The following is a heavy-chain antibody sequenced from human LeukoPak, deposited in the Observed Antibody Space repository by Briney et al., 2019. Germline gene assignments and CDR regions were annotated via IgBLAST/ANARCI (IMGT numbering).Heavy chain of an antibody. Sequence: GGSLRLSCSAPGFTFSSYGMNWVRQAPGKGLEWVANINQGGSEKYYVDSVKGRFTISRDNAKNSLYLEMNSLRAEDTAVYYCLRENHDSGWSFDYWGQGTLVTVSS. CDR1: GFTFSSYG. CDR3: LRENHDSGWSFDY. J-gene: IGHJ4*02. CDR2: INQGGSEK. D-gene: IGHD3-22*01. V-gene: IGHV3-7*01.